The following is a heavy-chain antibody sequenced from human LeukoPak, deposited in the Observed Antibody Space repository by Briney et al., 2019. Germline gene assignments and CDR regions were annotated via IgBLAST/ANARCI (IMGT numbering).Heavy chain of an antibody. J-gene: IGHJ4*02. V-gene: IGHV3-9*01. CDR2: ISWNSGRI. Sequence: GGSLRLSCAASGFTFDDYAMHWVRQTPGKGLEWVSGISWNSGRIAYADSVKGRFTISRDNAKNSLYLQMNSLRAEDTAVYYCAGRVVGDYEGWGQGTLVTVSS. CDR3: AGRVVGDYEG. CDR1: GFTFDDYA. D-gene: IGHD4-17*01.